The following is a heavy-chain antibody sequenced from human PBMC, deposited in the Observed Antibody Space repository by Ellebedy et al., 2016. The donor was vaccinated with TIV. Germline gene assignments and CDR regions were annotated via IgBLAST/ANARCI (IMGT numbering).Heavy chain of an antibody. CDR2: MDHSGRT. Sequence: SETLSLXCAVYGGSFSGYCWSWIRQSPGKGLEWIAEMDHSGRTKYNPSLKSRVTISGDTSKNQFSLKLSSVIAADTAVYYCARRERKVFGSRGHYREGPFDYWGQGNLVTVSS. CDR1: GGSFSGYC. CDR3: ARRERKVFGSRGHYREGPFDY. J-gene: IGHJ4*02. V-gene: IGHV4-34*01. D-gene: IGHD3-10*01.